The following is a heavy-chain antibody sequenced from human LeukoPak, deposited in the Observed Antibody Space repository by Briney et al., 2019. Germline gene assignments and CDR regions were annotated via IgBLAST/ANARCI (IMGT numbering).Heavy chain of an antibody. CDR3: ARLNFGDVY. CDR2: IYGSTSA. Sequence: GGSLRLSCAASGFTVSSNYINWVRQAPGKGLEWVSLIYGSTSADYADSVKGRFTISRDTSMNTVYLQMNSLRAEDTAVYYCARLNFGDVYWGQGTLVTVSS. J-gene: IGHJ4*02. CDR1: GFTVSSNY. D-gene: IGHD4-17*01. V-gene: IGHV3-66*01.